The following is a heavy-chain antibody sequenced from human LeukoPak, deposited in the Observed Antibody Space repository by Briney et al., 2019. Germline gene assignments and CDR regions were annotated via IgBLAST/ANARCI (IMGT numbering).Heavy chain of an antibody. CDR3: ARSYSSSWYSSFDI. CDR1: GYSISSDYY. J-gene: IGHJ3*02. V-gene: IGHV4-38-2*02. CDR2: IYNRGTN. Sequence: PSETLSLTCTVSGYSISSDYYWGWIRQPRGKGLEWIGSIYNRGTNHYNPSLKGRVTISVDTSKKQFFMKLSSVTAADTAVYYCARSYSSSWYSSFDIWGHGTMVTVSS. D-gene: IGHD6-13*01.